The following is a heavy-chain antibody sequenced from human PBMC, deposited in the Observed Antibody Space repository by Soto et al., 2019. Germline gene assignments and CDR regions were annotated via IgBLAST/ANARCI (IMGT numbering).Heavy chain of an antibody. CDR3: ARDDREYRQGNAFDI. D-gene: IGHD6-6*01. CDR1: GFTFSDYY. CDR2: ISSSGSTI. Sequence: GGSLRLSCAASGFTFSDYYMSWIRQAPGKGLEWVSYISSSGSTIYYADSVKGRFTISRDNAKNSLYLQMNSLRAEDTAVYYCARDDREYRQGNAFDIWAKGQWSESPQ. J-gene: IGHJ3*02. V-gene: IGHV3-11*01.